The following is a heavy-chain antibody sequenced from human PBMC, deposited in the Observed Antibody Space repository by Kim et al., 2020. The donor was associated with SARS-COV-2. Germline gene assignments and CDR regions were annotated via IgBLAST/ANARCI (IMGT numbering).Heavy chain of an antibody. CDR1: GGSFSGYY. V-gene: IGHV4-34*01. CDR2: INHSGST. CDR3: ARGRITIFGVLFPTRAHNWFDP. J-gene: IGHJ5*02. Sequence: SETLSLTCAVYGGSFSGYYWSWIRQPPGKGLEWIGEINHSGSTNYNPSLKSRVTISVDTSKNQFSLKLSSVTAADTAVYYCARGRITIFGVLFPTRAHNWFDPWGQGTLVTVSS. D-gene: IGHD3-3*01.